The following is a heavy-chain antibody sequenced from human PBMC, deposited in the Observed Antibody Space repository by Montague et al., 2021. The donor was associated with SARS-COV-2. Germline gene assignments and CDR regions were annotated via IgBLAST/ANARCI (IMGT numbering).Heavy chain of an antibody. CDR3: ARTTTRMLYPENAFDI. CDR2: TYYRSKWYH. V-gene: IGHV6-1*01. J-gene: IGHJ3*02. D-gene: IGHD2-15*01. CDR1: GDSVSSNTAT. Sequence: CANSGDSVSSNTATWNWIRQSPSRGLEWLGRTYYRSKWYHDYAIXLKSRITINPDTSKNQFSLQLSSVAPEDTAVFYCARTTTRMLYPENAFDIWGQGTMVTVSS.